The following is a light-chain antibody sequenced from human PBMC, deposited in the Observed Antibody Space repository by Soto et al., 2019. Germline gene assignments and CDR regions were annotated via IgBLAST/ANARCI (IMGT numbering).Light chain of an antibody. CDR3: MQVTQFPYT. V-gene: IGKV2-24*01. Sequence: DIVMTQTPLSSPVTLGQPASISCRSSQSLLHSDGNTYVSWLQQRPGQPPRLLIYKLSNRFSGVPDRFSGSGAGTDFTLKISRVEPEDVGVYYCMQVTQFPYTVGQGTKLEIK. CDR1: QSLLHSDGNTY. J-gene: IGKJ2*01. CDR2: KLS.